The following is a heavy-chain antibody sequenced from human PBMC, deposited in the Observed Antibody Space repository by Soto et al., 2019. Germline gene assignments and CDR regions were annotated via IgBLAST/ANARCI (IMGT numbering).Heavy chain of an antibody. CDR1: GFPVSTYS. J-gene: IGHJ5*02. CDR3: VRCWGTGDGSDLGYNWFNP. V-gene: IGHV3-30-3*01. CDR2: ISYDGSKK. D-gene: IGHD1-1*01. Sequence: QVQVVESGGGVVQSGRSLRLSCAASGFPVSTYSMYWVRQAPGKGLEWVALISYDGSKKDYADSVKGRFTISRDSSKNSLYPQMNSLRIDDTAVYYCVRCWGTGDGSDLGYNWFNPWGQGPLVTVSS.